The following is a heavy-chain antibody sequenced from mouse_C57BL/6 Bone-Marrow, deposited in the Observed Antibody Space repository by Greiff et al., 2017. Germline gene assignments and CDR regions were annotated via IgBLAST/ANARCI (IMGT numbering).Heavy chain of an antibody. D-gene: IGHD3-2*02. Sequence: VQLQQSGAELVKPGASVKISCKVSGYAFSSYWMNWVKQRPGKGPEWIGQLYPGDGDTKYNGKFKGKATLTADKSSSTAYMQLSSLTSEDSAVYFCARWGLGYGANYAMDYWGQGTSVTVAS. CDR2: LYPGDGDT. V-gene: IGHV1-80*01. J-gene: IGHJ4*01. CDR1: GYAFSSYW. CDR3: ARWGLGYGANYAMDY.